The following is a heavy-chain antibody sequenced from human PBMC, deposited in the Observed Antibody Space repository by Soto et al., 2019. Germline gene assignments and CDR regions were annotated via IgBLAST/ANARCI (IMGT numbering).Heavy chain of an antibody. D-gene: IGHD3-10*02. J-gene: IGHJ6*02. Sequence: QVQLVESGGGVVQPGRSLTLSCAASGFTFSRFSMHWVRQAPGKGLAWVAVISYDGSNTHYAESVKGRFNISRDDSKNTVXLQMNNLRGEDSAVYYCARDHGMFLSYYYYGMDVWGQGTTVTVSS. CDR2: ISYDGSNT. V-gene: IGHV3-30-3*01. CDR1: GFTFSRFS. CDR3: ARDHGMFLSYYYYGMDV.